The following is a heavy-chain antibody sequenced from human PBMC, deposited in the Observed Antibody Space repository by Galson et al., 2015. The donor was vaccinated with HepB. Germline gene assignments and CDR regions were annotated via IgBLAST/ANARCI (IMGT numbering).Heavy chain of an antibody. V-gene: IGHV3-30*02. Sequence: SLRLSCAASGFTFSSYGMHWVRQAPGKGLEWVAFIRFDGRNKYYADSVKGRFTISRDNSKNTLFLHMNSLRVEDTAVYYCAKDYPGDYYYYGMDVWGQGTTVTVSS. CDR2: IRFDGRNK. D-gene: IGHD1-26*01. CDR3: AKDYPGDYYYYGMDV. J-gene: IGHJ6*02. CDR1: GFTFSSYG.